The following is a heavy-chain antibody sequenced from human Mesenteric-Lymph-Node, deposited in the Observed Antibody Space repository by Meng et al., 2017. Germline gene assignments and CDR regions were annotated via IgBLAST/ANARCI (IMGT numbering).Heavy chain of an antibody. CDR2: IYWNDDK. Sequence: SGPTLVKPTQTLTLTCTFSGFSLSTSGVGVGWIRQPPGKALEWLALIYWNDDKRYSPSLKSRLTITKDTTKNQVVLTMTNMDPVDTATYYCAHMGYGSGSWAFDIWGQGTMVTVSS. CDR1: GFSLSTSGVG. J-gene: IGHJ3*02. D-gene: IGHD3-10*01. CDR3: AHMGYGSGSWAFDI. V-gene: IGHV2-5*01.